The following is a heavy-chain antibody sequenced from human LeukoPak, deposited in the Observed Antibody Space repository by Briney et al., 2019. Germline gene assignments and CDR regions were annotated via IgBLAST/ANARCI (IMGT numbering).Heavy chain of an antibody. CDR2: IYYSGST. V-gene: IGHV4-61*01. Sequence: PSETLSLTCTVSGGSISSGSYYWSWIRQPPGKGLEWIGYIYYSGSTNYNPSLKSRVTISIDTSKNQFSLKLSSVTAADTAVYYCARGPGILAPFDYWGQGTLVTVSS. CDR3: ARGPGILAPFDY. J-gene: IGHJ4*02. CDR1: GGSISSGSYY.